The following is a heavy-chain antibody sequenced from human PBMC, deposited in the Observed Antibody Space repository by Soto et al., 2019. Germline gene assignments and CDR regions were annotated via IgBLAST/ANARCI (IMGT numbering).Heavy chain of an antibody. CDR1: GFTFSSYA. V-gene: IGHV3-30-3*01. J-gene: IGHJ3*02. CDR2: ISYDGSNK. D-gene: IGHD3-22*01. Sequence: GGSLRLSCAASGFTFSSYAMHWVRQAPGKGLEWVAVISYDGSNKYYADSVKGRFTISRDNSKNTLYLQMNSLRAEDTAVYYCARDSWATGDDSSPTDAFDIWGQGTMVTVSS. CDR3: ARDSWATGDDSSPTDAFDI.